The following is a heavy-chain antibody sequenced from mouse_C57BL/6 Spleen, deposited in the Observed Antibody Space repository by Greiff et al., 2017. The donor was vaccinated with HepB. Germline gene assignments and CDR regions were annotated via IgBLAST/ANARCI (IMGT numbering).Heavy chain of an antibody. D-gene: IGHD2-1*01. Sequence: QVHVKQSGAELVKPGASVKLSCKASGYTFTSYWMQWVKQRPGQGLEWIGEIDPSDSYTNYNQKFKGKATLTVDTSSSTAYMQLSSLNSEDSAVYYCARFGNSFAYWGQGTLVTVSA. CDR2: IDPSDSYT. CDR3: ARFGNSFAY. CDR1: GYTFTSYW. J-gene: IGHJ3*01. V-gene: IGHV1-50*01.